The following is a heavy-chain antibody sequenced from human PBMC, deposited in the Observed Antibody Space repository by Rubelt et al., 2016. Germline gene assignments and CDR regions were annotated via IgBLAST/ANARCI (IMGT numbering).Heavy chain of an antibody. Sequence: EVQLVESGGGVVRPGGSLRLSCAASGFTVSSNYMSWVRQAPGKGLEWVSVIYSGGSTYYADSVKGRFTISRDNSKNTLYRQMNSLRAEDTAVYYCARTWELSVLFDYWGQGTLVTVSS. CDR3: ARTWELSVLFDY. J-gene: IGHJ4*02. D-gene: IGHD1-26*01. CDR2: IYSGGST. CDR1: GFTVSSNY. V-gene: IGHV3-66*01.